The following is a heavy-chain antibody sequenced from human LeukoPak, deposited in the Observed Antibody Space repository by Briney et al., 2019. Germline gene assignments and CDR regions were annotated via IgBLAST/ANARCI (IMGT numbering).Heavy chain of an antibody. D-gene: IGHD3-22*01. J-gene: IGHJ4*02. V-gene: IGHV3-74*01. CDR1: GFNFGRNW. CDR2: INSDGSNT. CDR3: AKDSSVYYYDSRNFDY. Sequence: PGGSLRLSCAASGFNFGRNWMDWVRQAPGKGLVWVSRINSDGSNTNYADSVKGRFTISRDNAKNTLYLQMNSLRVEDTAVYYCAKDSSVYYYDSRNFDYWGQGTLVTVSS.